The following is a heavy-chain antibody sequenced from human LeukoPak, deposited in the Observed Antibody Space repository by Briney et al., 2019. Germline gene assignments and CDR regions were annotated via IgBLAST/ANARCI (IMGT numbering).Heavy chain of an antibody. J-gene: IGHJ3*02. V-gene: IGHV3-11*01. CDR2: ISSSGSTI. D-gene: IGHD3-10*01. CDR3: ARSSHRLLSFGELSNAFDI. Sequence: GGSLRLSCAASGFTFSDYYMSWLRQAPGKGLEWVSYISSSGSTIYYADSVKGRFTISRDNAKNSLYLQMNSLRAEDTAVYYCARSSHRLLSFGELSNAFDIWGQGTLVTVSS. CDR1: GFTFSDYY.